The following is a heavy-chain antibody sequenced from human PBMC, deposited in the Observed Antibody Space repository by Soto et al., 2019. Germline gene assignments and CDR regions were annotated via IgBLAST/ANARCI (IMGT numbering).Heavy chain of an antibody. Sequence: GGSLRLSCAASGFTFSDYHVSWIRQAPGKGLEWVAYISAINPYTNYADSVKGRFTISRDNAENSVYLQMNSLRVEDTAVYYCARKGDSKNWFDPWGQGTLVTVSS. V-gene: IGHV3-11*06. J-gene: IGHJ5*02. CDR2: ISAINPYT. CDR1: GFTFSDYH. CDR3: ARKGDSKNWFDP. D-gene: IGHD1-26*01.